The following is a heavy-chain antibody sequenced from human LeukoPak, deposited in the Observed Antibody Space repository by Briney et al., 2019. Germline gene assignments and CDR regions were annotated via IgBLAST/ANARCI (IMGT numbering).Heavy chain of an antibody. CDR1: GGSISSYY. J-gene: IGHJ4*02. Sequence: PSETLSLTCTVSGGSISSYYWSWLRQPPGKGLEWIGYIYYSGSTNYNPSLKSRVTISVDTSKNQFSLKLSSVTAADTAVYYCARDRSSSDFDYWGQGTLVTVSS. V-gene: IGHV4-59*01. CDR2: IYYSGST. CDR3: ARDRSSSDFDY. D-gene: IGHD6-13*01.